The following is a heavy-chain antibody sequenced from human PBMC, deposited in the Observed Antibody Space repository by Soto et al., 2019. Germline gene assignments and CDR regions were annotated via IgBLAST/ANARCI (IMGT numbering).Heavy chain of an antibody. V-gene: IGHV1-69*06. CDR3: ARRFWSGYYNPGGMDA. D-gene: IGHD3-3*01. Sequence: QVQLVQSGAEVKKPGSSVKVSCKASGGTFSSYAISWVRQAPGQGLEWMGGIIPIFGTANYAQKFQGRVTITADKSTSTAYMELSSLRSEDTAVYYCARRFWSGYYNPGGMDAWGQGTTVTVSS. CDR1: GGTFSSYA. J-gene: IGHJ6*02. CDR2: IIPIFGTA.